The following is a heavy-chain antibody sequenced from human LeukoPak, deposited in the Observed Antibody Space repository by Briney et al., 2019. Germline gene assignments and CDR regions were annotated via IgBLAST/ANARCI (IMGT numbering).Heavy chain of an antibody. Sequence: RASVKVSCKASGYTFTSYDINWVRQATGQGLEWMGGIIPIFGTANYAQRFQGRVTITTDESTSTAYMELSSLRSEDTAVYYCARDYYGSGSYTDYWGQGTLVTVSS. V-gene: IGHV1-69*05. CDR1: GYTFTSYD. D-gene: IGHD3-10*01. J-gene: IGHJ4*02. CDR2: IIPIFGTA. CDR3: ARDYYGSGSYTDY.